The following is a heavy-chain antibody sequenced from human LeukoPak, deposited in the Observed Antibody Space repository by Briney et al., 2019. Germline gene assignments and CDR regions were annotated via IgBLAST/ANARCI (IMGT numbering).Heavy chain of an antibody. CDR1: GFTFNNYG. Sequence: GSLRLSCAASGFTFNNYGMHWVRQAPGKELEWVAVISYDGRNKHYPDSVKGRFTISRDISTDTLWLQMDSLRTEDTAVYYCAKGPLRGTAAAIDYWGQGTLVTVSS. V-gene: IGHV3-30*18. CDR2: ISYDGRNK. CDR3: AKGPLRGTAAAIDY. J-gene: IGHJ4*02. D-gene: IGHD2-2*01.